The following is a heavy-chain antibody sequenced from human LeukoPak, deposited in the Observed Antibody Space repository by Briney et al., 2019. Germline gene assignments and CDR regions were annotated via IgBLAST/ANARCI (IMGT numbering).Heavy chain of an antibody. CDR3: ARGPRERWFGP. D-gene: IGHD1-1*01. Sequence: NPSETLSLTCAVYGGSFSGYYWSWIRQPPGKGLEWIGEINHSGSTNYNPSLKSRVTISVDTSKNQFSLKLSSVTAADTAVYYCARGPRERWFGPWGQGTLVTVSS. J-gene: IGHJ5*02. CDR2: INHSGST. V-gene: IGHV4-34*01. CDR1: GGSFSGYY.